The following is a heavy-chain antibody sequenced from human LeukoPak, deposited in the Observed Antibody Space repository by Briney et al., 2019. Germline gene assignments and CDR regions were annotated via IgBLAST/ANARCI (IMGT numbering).Heavy chain of an antibody. V-gene: IGHV4-4*07. Sequence: ALETLSLTCTVSGGSISSYYWSWIRQPAGKGLEWIGRIYNTGSTNYSPSLKSRVTMSVDTSKNQFSLRLPSVTAADTAVYYCARGRYFEYWGQGTLVTVSS. CDR3: ARGRYFEY. CDR2: IYNTGST. CDR1: GGSISSYY. J-gene: IGHJ4*02.